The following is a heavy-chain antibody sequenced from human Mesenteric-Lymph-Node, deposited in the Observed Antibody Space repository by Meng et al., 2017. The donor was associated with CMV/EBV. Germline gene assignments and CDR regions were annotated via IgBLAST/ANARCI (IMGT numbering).Heavy chain of an antibody. V-gene: IGHV3-48*03. CDR3: ARDPRYSGYDYVDGY. Sequence: GGPLRLSCAASGFTFSSYEMNWVRQAPGKGLEWVSYISSSGSTIYYADSVKGRFTISRDNAKNSLYLQMNSLRAEDTAVYYCARDPRYSGYDYVDGYWGQGTLVTVSS. CDR2: ISSSGSTI. CDR1: GFTFSSYE. J-gene: IGHJ4*02. D-gene: IGHD5-12*01.